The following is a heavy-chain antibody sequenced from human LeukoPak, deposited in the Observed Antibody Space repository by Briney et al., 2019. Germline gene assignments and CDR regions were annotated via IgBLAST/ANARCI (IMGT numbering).Heavy chain of an antibody. D-gene: IGHD2-8*01. Sequence: ASVTVSCKASGYTFTSYYMHWVRQAPGQGLEWMGIINPSGGSTSYAQKFQGRVTTTEDTSTDTAYMELSSLRSEDTAVYYCATADQLLGYCTNGVCYRDAFDIWGQGTMVTVSS. CDR2: INPSGGST. V-gene: IGHV1-46*01. CDR1: GYTFTSYY. CDR3: ATADQLLGYCTNGVCYRDAFDI. J-gene: IGHJ3*02.